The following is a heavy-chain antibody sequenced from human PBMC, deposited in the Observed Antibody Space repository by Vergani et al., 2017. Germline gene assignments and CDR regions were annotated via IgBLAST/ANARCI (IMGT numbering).Heavy chain of an antibody. Sequence: QVQLQESGPGLVKPSETLSLTCTVSGGSISSYYWSWIRQPPGKGLGWIGYIYHSGSTYYNPSLKSRVTISVDRAKNQFSLKLSSVTAADTAVYYCAREGTALYFDYWGQGTLVTVSS. CDR3: AREGTALYFDY. CDR2: IYHSGST. CDR1: GGSISSYY. V-gene: IGHV4-59*12. J-gene: IGHJ4*02. D-gene: IGHD5-18*01.